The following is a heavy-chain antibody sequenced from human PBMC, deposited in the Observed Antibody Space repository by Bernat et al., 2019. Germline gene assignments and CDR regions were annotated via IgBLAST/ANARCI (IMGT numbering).Heavy chain of an antibody. Sequence: QLQVQESGPGLVKPSETLSLTCTVSGGSISNTNYHWGWIRQPPGKGLEWIGSKYFGGSTYYNPSLKSRVTISVDTSKNQFSLKLSSVTAADTAVYYCARGSITIFGVVMPIDYWGQGTLVTVSS. V-gene: IGHV4-39*07. CDR2: KYFGGST. J-gene: IGHJ4*02. CDR1: GGSISNTNYH. CDR3: ARGSITIFGVVMPIDY. D-gene: IGHD3-3*01.